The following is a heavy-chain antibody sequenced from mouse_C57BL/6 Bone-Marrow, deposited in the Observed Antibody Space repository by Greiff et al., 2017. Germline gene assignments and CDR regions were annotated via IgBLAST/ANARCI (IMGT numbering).Heavy chain of an antibody. J-gene: IGHJ4*01. Sequence: QVQLQQPGAELVKPGASVKLSCKASGYTFTSYWMQWVKQRPGQGLEWIGEIDPSDSYTNYNQKFKGKATLTVDTSSSTAYMQLSSLTSEDSAVYYCARWGMMVTTLYYYAMDYWGQGTSVTVSS. CDR1: GYTFTSYW. V-gene: IGHV1-50*01. CDR2: IDPSDSYT. CDR3: ARWGMMVTTLYYYAMDY. D-gene: IGHD2-3*01.